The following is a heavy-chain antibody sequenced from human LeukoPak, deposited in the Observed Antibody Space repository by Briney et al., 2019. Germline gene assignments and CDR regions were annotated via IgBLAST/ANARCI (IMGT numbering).Heavy chain of an antibody. Sequence: GASVKVSCKASGYTFTAYYLHWVRQAPEQGLERMGWIKPNSGATNYGYKFQGRVTMTRDTSINTAYMELSSLTSDDTAVYYCARDIAVADTGLDYWGQGTLVSVSS. D-gene: IGHD6-19*01. V-gene: IGHV1-2*02. J-gene: IGHJ4*02. CDR3: ARDIAVADTGLDY. CDR1: GYTFTAYY. CDR2: IKPNSGAT.